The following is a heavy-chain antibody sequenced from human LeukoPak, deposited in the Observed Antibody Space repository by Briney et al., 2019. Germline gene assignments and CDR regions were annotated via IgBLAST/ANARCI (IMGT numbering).Heavy chain of an antibody. D-gene: IGHD2/OR15-2a*01. CDR2: IIDSGSHT. CDR3: ARWYYYQSSGLYDGSFDT. V-gene: IGHV3-23*01. CDR1: GFIFRSYG. J-gene: IGHJ5*02. Sequence: GGSLTLPCAASGFIFRSYGMSGVRQAPGRGLQWVTVIIDSGSHTLYADSVKPLFPISRDNSRNTLSLQMNSLRPEDTALYYFARWYYYQSSGLYDGSFDTWGQGTLVTVSS.